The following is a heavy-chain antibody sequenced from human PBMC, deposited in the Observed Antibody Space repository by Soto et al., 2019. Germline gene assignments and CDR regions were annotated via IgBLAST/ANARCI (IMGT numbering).Heavy chain of an antibody. J-gene: IGHJ5*02. CDR1: GFTFSNAW. D-gene: IGHD6-13*01. CDR3: TPTRTFYSRSWLTHPLSGWFDP. V-gene: IGHV3-15*07. CDR2: IKSKTDGGTT. Sequence: EVQLVESGGGLVKPGGSLRLSCAASGFTFSNAWMNWVRQAPGKGLEWVGRIKSKTDGGTTDYAAPVKGRFTISRDDSKNTLYLQMNSLKTEDTAVYYCTPTRTFYSRSWLTHPLSGWFDPWGQGTLVTVSS.